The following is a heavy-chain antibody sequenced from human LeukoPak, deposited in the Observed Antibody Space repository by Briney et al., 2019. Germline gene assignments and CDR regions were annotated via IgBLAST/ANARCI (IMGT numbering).Heavy chain of an antibody. CDR3: ARSDPWSGYFRVNYYYGMDV. CDR1: GYTFTSYG. D-gene: IGHD3-3*01. J-gene: IGHJ6*02. CDR2: ISAYNGNT. Sequence: ASVKVSCKASGYTFTSYGISWVRQAPGQGLEWMGWISAYNGNTNYAQKLQGRVAMTTDTSTSTAYMELRSLRSDDTAVYYCARSDPWSGYFRVNYYYGMDVWGQGTTVTVSS. V-gene: IGHV1-18*01.